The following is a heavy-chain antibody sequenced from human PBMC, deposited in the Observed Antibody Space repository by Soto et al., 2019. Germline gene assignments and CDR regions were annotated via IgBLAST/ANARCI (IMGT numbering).Heavy chain of an antibody. CDR1: GDSVSGNRGA. D-gene: IGHD6-13*01. V-gene: IGHV6-1*01. J-gene: IGHJ6*02. Sequence: SQTLSLTCGISGDSVSGNRGAWNWIRQSPLRGLEWLGRTYYRSKWFNDYAVSVESRITINADTSKNQFSLQLNSLTPEDTAVYFCARGSDLGIPVAGLDCVYFVVAFWGQGATVTVSS. CDR2: TYYRSKWFN. CDR3: ARGSDLGIPVAGLDCVYFVVAF.